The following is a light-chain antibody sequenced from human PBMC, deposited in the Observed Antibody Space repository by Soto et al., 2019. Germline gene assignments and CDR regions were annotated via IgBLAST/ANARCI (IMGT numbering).Light chain of an antibody. CDR1: SAYSTYG. V-gene: IGLV4-69*01. CDR3: QTWGTGVI. J-gene: IGLJ2*01. CDR2: MNSDGTH. Sequence: QPVLTQSPSASASLGASVKLTCTLPSAYSTYGIAWHQQQPEKGPRFLMRMNSDGTHTKGDGIPDRFSGSSFGTERYLTISTVQSEDGADYYCQTWGTGVILVGGTKLTVL.